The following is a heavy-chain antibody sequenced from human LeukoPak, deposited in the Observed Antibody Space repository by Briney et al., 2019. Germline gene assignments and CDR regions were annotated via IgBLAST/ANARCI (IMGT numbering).Heavy chain of an antibody. CDR1: GTDSSRDW. V-gene: IGHV3-7*01. Sequence: PGGSLRLSCAASGTDSSRDWMSWVRQAPGKGLEWVTNINRDGSLKYYVDSVEGRFTISRDNAKNSLFLQMNSLGVEDTAVYYCVTNQHWSQGALVTVSS. J-gene: IGHJ4*02. CDR2: INRDGSLK. CDR3: VTNQH.